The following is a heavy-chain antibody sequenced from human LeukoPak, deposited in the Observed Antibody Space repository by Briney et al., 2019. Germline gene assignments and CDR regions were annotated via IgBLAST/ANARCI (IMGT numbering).Heavy chain of an antibody. CDR3: ARGGTYCSSTSCYSPSDY. D-gene: IGHD2-2*01. CDR2: ISSSSSYI. CDR1: GFTFSSYS. V-gene: IGHV3-21*01. Sequence: AGGSLRLSCAASGFTFSSYSMNWVRQAPGKGLEWVSSISSSSSYINYADSVKGRFTISRDNAKNSLYLQMNSLRAEDTAVYYCARGGTYCSSTSCYSPSDYWGQGTLVTVSS. J-gene: IGHJ4*02.